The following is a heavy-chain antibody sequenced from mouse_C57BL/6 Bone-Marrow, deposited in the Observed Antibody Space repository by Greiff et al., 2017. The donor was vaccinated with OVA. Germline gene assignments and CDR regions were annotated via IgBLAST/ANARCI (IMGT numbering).Heavy chain of an antibody. CDR3: TRGYSNYYGMDY. CDR2: IDPETGGT. V-gene: IGHV1-15*01. Sequence: LVESGAELVRPGASVTLSCKASGYTFTDYEMHWVKQTPVHGLEWIGAIDPETGGTAYTQKFKGKAILTADKSSSTAYMELRSLTSEDSAVYYCTRGYSNYYGMDYWGQGTSVTVSS. CDR1: GYTFTDYE. D-gene: IGHD2-5*01. J-gene: IGHJ4*01.